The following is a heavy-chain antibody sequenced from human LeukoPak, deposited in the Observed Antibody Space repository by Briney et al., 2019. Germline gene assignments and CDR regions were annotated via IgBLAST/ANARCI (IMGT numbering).Heavy chain of an antibody. D-gene: IGHD2-15*01. Sequence: GGSLRLSCAASGFTFSSYEMNWVRQAPGKGLEWVSYISSSGSTIYYADSVKGRFTISRDNAKNSLYLQMNSLRAEDTAVYYCARDYCSGGSCYSHYYYYMDVWGKGTTVTVSS. CDR3: ARDYCSGGSCYSHYYYYMDV. V-gene: IGHV3-48*03. CDR2: ISSSGSTI. CDR1: GFTFSSYE. J-gene: IGHJ6*03.